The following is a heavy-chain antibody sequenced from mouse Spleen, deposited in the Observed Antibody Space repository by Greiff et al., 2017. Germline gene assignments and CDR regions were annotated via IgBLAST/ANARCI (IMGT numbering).Heavy chain of an antibody. CDR3: ASFELGLYYFDY. J-gene: IGHJ2*01. V-gene: IGHV5-16*01. D-gene: IGHD4-1*01. CDR1: GFTFSDYY. Sequence: EVMLVESEGGLVQPGSSMKLSCTASGFTFSDYYMAWVRQVPEKGLEWVANINYDGSSTYYLDSLKSRFIISRDNAKNILYLQMSSLKSEDTATYYCASFELGLYYFDYWGQGTTLTVSS. CDR2: INYDGSST.